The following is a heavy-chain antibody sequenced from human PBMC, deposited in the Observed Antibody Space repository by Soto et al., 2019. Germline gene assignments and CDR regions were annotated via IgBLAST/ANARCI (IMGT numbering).Heavy chain of an antibody. CDR3: ARGAPLEYSSSSADFDY. Sequence: QPGGSLRLSCAASGFTFSSYAMHWVRQAPGKGLEWVAVISYDGSNKYYADSVKGRFTISRDNSKNTLYLQMNSLRAEDTAVYYCARGAPLEYSSSSADFDYWGQGTLVTV. D-gene: IGHD6-6*01. CDR1: GFTFSSYA. V-gene: IGHV3-30-3*01. CDR2: ISYDGSNK. J-gene: IGHJ4*02.